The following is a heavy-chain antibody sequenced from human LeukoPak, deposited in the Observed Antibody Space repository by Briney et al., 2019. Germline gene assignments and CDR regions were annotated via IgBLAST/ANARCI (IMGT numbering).Heavy chain of an antibody. CDR3: ARGTITTGAFDI. CDR2: IIPIFGTA. CDR1: GGTFSSYA. D-gene: IGHD3-22*01. V-gene: IGHV1-69*05. J-gene: IGHJ3*02. Sequence: ASVKVSCKASGGTFSSYAISWVRQAPGQGLEWMGGIIPIFGTANYAQKFQGRVTITTDESTSTAYMELSSLRSEDTAVYYCARGTITTGAFDIWGQGTMVTVSS.